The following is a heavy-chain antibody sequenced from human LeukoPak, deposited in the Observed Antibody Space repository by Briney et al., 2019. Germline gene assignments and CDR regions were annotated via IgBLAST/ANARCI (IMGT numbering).Heavy chain of an antibody. D-gene: IGHD3-10*01. CDR1: GDTFTSYD. J-gene: IGHJ4*02. Sequence: ASVKVSCEASGDTFTSYDINWVRQATGQGLEWMGWMNPNSGNTGYAQNFQGRVTMTRNTSISTAYMELTSLRSEDTAVYYCARVYGSREFYLYYWGQGTLVTVSA. CDR3: ARVYGSREFYLYY. V-gene: IGHV1-8*01. CDR2: MNPNSGNT.